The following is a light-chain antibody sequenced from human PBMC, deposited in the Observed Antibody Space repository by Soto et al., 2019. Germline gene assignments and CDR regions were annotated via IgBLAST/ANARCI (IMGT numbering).Light chain of an antibody. V-gene: IGLV2-8*01. J-gene: IGLJ1*01. Sequence: LTQPRSASGSPGQSVTISCTGTSSDVGGYIFVSWYQQHPGKVPKLIIYDVNKRPSGVPDRFSGSKYGNTASLTVSGLQAEDEGDYYCVSFAGGTYVFGTGTKVTVL. CDR2: DVN. CDR1: SSDVGGYIF. CDR3: VSFAGGTYV.